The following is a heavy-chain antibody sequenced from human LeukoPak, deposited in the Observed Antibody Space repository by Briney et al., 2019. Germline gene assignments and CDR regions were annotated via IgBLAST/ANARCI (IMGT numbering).Heavy chain of an antibody. D-gene: IGHD3-10*01. V-gene: IGHV4-61*08. CDR1: GGSISSGGYY. J-gene: IGHJ4*02. CDR3: ARGAMVRGVDARMVNDY. Sequence: SETLSLTCTVSGGSISSGGYYWRWIRQHPGKGLESIGYIYYSGSTNYNPSRKSRVTISVDTSKNQFSLKLSSVTAADTAVYYCARGAMVRGVDARMVNDYWGQGTLVTVSS. CDR2: IYYSGST.